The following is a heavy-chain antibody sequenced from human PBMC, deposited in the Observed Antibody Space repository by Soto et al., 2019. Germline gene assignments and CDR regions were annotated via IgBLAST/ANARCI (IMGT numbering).Heavy chain of an antibody. CDR2: ISYDGSNK. J-gene: IGHJ3*02. D-gene: IGHD2-15*01. CDR1: GFTFSSYG. Sequence: PGGSLRLSCAASGFTFSSYGMHWVRQAPGKGLEWVAVISYDGSNKYYADSVKGRFTISRDNSKNTLYLQMNSLRAEDTAVYYCAKVFLGYCSGGSCFGDAFDIWGQGTMVTVSS. CDR3: AKVFLGYCSGGSCFGDAFDI. V-gene: IGHV3-30*18.